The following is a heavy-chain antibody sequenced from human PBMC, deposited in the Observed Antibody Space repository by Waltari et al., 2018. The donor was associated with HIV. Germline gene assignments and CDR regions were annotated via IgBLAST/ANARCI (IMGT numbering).Heavy chain of an antibody. D-gene: IGHD6-19*01. V-gene: IGHV5-51*03. CDR3: ARAVDSPYGVDV. J-gene: IGHJ6*02. CDR1: GYSFSIFW. Sequence: EVQLVQSGTEVKKPGESLKISCKASGYSFSIFWIVWVRQVPGQGLEWIGIIFPRDSYTKYSPSFQGQVTMSVDEASTTAYLQWRSLKASDTAMYFCARAVDSPYGVDVWGQGTTVTVSS. CDR2: IFPRDSYT.